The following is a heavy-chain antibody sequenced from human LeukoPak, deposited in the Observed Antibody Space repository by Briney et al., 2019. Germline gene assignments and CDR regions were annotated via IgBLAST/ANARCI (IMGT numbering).Heavy chain of an antibody. J-gene: IGHJ4*02. D-gene: IGHD6-19*01. CDR1: GFTFSDYY. V-gene: IGHV3-11*06. CDR3: ARVKAVAGTADY. CDR2: ISSSSSYT. Sequence: TGGSLRLSCAASGFTFSDYYMSWIRQAPGKGLEWVSYISSSSSYTNYADSVKGRFTTSRDNAKNSLYLQMYSLRAADTAVYYCARVKAVAGTADYWGQGTLVTVSS.